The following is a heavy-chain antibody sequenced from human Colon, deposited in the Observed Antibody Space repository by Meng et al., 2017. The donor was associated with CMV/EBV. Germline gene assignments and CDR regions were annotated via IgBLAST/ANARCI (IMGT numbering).Heavy chain of an antibody. V-gene: IGHV3-21*01. J-gene: IGHJ4*02. CDR1: GFPFSSSS. CDR2: IIGQSSSV. CDR3: ARHSTVIYDTSGDYPMDH. D-gene: IGHD3-22*01. Sequence: GESLKISYEASGFPFSSSSMNWVRQAPGKGLEWVSSIIGQSSSVYYADSVRGRFTISRDNAQKSLFLQMNSLTTDDTATYYCARHSTVIYDTSGDYPMDHWGPGTLVTVSS.